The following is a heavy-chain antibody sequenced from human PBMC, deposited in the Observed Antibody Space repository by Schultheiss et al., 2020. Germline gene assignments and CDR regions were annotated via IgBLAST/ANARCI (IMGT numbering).Heavy chain of an antibody. V-gene: IGHV2-5*02. Sequence: SGPTLVKPTQTLTLTCTFSGFSLSTSGVGVGWIRQPPGKALEWLALIYWDDDKRYSPSLKSRLTITKDTSKNQVVLTMTNMDPVDTATYYCAHHRGFGELLVWFDPWGQGTLVTVSS. J-gene: IGHJ5*02. CDR3: AHHRGFGELLVWFDP. D-gene: IGHD3-10*01. CDR1: GFSLSTSGVG. CDR2: IYWDDDK.